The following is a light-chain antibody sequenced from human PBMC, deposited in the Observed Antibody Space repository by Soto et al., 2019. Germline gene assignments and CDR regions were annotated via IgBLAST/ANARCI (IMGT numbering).Light chain of an antibody. CDR3: SSYTSTTTLYV. J-gene: IGLJ1*01. Sequence: QSVLTPPASVSGSPGQAITISCTGTNSDDGGYNYVSWYQQHPGKAPKLMIYDVSNRPSGVSNRFSGSMSGNTASLTISGLQAEDEADYYCSSYTSTTTLYVFGTGTKVTVL. CDR1: NSDDGGYNY. CDR2: DVS. V-gene: IGLV2-14*01.